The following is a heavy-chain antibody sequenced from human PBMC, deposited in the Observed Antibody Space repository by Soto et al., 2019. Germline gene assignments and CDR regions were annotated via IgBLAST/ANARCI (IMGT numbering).Heavy chain of an antibody. CDR2: IWYDGSNK. V-gene: IGHV3-33*01. Sequence: VQLVESGGGEVQPGRSLRLSCAASGFTFNTYGMHWVRQAPGKGLEWVAVIWYDGSNKYYADSVKGRFTISRDNSKNTLYMEMNSLRAEDTAVYHCARGGYSAGWTYGMDVWGQGTTVTVS. CDR3: ARGGYSAGWTYGMDV. CDR1: GFTFNTYG. J-gene: IGHJ6*02. D-gene: IGHD6-19*01.